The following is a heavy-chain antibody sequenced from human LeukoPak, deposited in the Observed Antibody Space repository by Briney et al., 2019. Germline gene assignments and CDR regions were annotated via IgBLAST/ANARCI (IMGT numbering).Heavy chain of an antibody. V-gene: IGHV4-34*01. Sequence: SETLSLTCAVYGGSFSGYYWSWIRQPPEKGLEWVGEINHSGGTNSNPALKTRVTVSVDTSKSQFSLKLSSVTAADTAVYYCARDAGNLLPYFDPKYYYYMDVWGKGTTVTVSS. CDR3: ARDAGNLLPYFDPKYYYYMDV. J-gene: IGHJ6*03. CDR1: GGSFSGYY. D-gene: IGHD3-9*01. CDR2: INHSGGT.